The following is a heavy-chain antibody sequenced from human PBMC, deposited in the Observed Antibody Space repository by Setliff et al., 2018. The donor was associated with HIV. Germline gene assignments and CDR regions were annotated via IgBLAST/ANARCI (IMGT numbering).Heavy chain of an antibody. J-gene: IGHJ4*02. V-gene: IGHV3-7*03. Sequence: GGSLRLSCLASGFTFSTYWMTWVRQTPGKELESVANIKYDGSEIYYVDSVKGRFTISRDNGKNSLYLQMNSLRAEDTAVYYCARHYFFDYWGQGTLVTVSS. CDR3: ARHYFFDY. CDR2: IKYDGSEI. CDR1: GFTFSTYW.